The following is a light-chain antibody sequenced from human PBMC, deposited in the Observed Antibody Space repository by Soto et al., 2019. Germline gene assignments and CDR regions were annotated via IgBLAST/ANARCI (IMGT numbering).Light chain of an antibody. J-gene: IGKJ5*01. CDR3: QQSYDISPIT. V-gene: IGKV1-39*01. Sequence: DIQMTQSPSSLSASVGDRVSITCRASQSISNYLNWYQHKPGKAPKVLIYAASSLQSGVPSRFSGSGSGTDFTLTINSLQPEDFASYYCQQSYDISPITFGQGTRLEIK. CDR1: QSISNY. CDR2: AAS.